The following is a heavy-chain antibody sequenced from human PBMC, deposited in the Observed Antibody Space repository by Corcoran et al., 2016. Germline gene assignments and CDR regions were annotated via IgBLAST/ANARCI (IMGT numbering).Heavy chain of an antibody. Sequence: EVQLVESGGGLVKPGGSLRLSCAASGFTFSSYSMNWVRQAPGKGLEWVSSISSSSSYIYYADSVKGRFTISRDNAKNSLYLQMNSLRAEDTAVYYCARDRVYYDFWSGSQVSYGMDVWGQGTTVTVSS. CDR3: ARDRVYYDFWSGSQVSYGMDV. D-gene: IGHD3-3*01. J-gene: IGHJ6*02. CDR2: ISSSSSYI. CDR1: GFTFSSYS. V-gene: IGHV3-21*01.